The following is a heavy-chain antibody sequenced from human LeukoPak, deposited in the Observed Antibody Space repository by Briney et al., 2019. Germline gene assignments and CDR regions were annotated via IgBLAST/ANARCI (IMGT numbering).Heavy chain of an antibody. V-gene: IGHV4-34*01. J-gene: IGHJ4*02. D-gene: IGHD6-19*01. CDR2: INHSGST. Sequence: PSETLSLTCAVYGGSFSGYYWSWIRQPPGKGLEWIGEINHSGSTSYNPSLKSRVTISVDTSKNQFSLKLSSVTAADTAVYYCARADSSGCDDYWGQGTLVTVSS. CDR3: ARADSSGCDDY. CDR1: GGSFSGYY.